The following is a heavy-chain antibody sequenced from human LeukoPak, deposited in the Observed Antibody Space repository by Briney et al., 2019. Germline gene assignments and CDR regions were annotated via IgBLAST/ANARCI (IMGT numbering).Heavy chain of an antibody. V-gene: IGHV1-2*02. CDR3: ARDPGAGYFDSDAFDI. J-gene: IGHJ3*02. Sequence: GASVKVSCKASGYAFTGYYMHWVRQAPGQGLEWMGWINPNSGGTNYAQKFQGRVTMTRDTSISTAYMELNRLRSDDTAVYYCARDPGAGYFDSDAFDIWGQGTMVTVSS. D-gene: IGHD3-9*01. CDR2: INPNSGGT. CDR1: GYAFTGYY.